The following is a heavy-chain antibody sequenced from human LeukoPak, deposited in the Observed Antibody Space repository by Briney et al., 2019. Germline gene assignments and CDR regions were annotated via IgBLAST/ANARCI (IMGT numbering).Heavy chain of an antibody. D-gene: IGHD3-3*01. Sequence: GESLKISCKGSGYSFTSYWIGWVRQMPGKGLEWMGIIYPGDSDTRYSPSFQGQVTISADKSISTAYLQWSSLKASDTAMYYSATAYDFWSGYDNWFDPWGQGTLVTVSS. J-gene: IGHJ5*02. CDR3: ATAYDFWSGYDNWFDP. CDR1: GYSFTSYW. CDR2: IYPGDSDT. V-gene: IGHV5-51*01.